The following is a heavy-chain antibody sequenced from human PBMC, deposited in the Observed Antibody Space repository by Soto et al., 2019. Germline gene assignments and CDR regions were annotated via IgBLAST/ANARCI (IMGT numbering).Heavy chain of an antibody. CDR1: GFTFSTYN. CDR3: AKARGSSTPAPGSY. Sequence: GGSLRHSCAASGFTFSTYNMNWVRQAPGKGLEWVSSISSSSSYIFYADSVKGRFTISRDNAKNSLYLQMNSLRAEDTAIYYCAKARGSSTPAPGSYWGQGTLVTVSS. CDR2: ISSSSSYI. J-gene: IGHJ4*02. D-gene: IGHD2-2*01. V-gene: IGHV3-21*04.